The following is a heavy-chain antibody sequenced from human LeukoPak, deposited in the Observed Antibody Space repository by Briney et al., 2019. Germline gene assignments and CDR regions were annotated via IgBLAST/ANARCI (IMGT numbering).Heavy chain of an antibody. D-gene: IGHD2-2*01. J-gene: IGHJ4*02. CDR1: GYTFTRYG. CDR2: ISAYEGNT. V-gene: IGHV1-18*01. CDR3: ARDNAIIPSEIADY. Sequence: ASVKVSCKTSGYTFTRYGISWVRQAPGQGLEWMGWISAYEGNTKYAQKVQGRVSMITDTSTSTAYMELRSLRSDDTAVYYCARDNAIIPSEIADYWGQGTQVTVSS.